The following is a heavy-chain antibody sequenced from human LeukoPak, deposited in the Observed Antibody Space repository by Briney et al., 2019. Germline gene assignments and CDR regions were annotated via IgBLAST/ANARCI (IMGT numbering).Heavy chain of an antibody. Sequence: GGSLRLSCEASGFTFSSYWMSWVRQAPRKGLEWVANIKQSGTETFLMDAVKGRFTISRDNGKNTLYLQMNSLTIEDTAIYYCARKGDGRVDYWGQGTPVTVSS. V-gene: IGHV3-7*01. D-gene: IGHD1-26*01. CDR2: IKQSGTET. CDR3: ARKGDGRVDY. CDR1: GFTFSSYW. J-gene: IGHJ4*02.